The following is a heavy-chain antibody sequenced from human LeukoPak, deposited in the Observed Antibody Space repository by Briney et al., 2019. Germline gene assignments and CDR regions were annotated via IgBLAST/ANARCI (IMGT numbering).Heavy chain of an antibody. D-gene: IGHD3-3*01. V-gene: IGHV4-61*01. CDR2: IYYSGST. CDR3: AREDYDSSNFDY. J-gene: IGHJ4*02. CDR1: GGSVSSGSYY. Sequence: PSETLSLTCTVSGGSVSSGSYYWSWIRQPPGKGLEWIGYIYYSGSTNYNPSLKSRVTISVDTSKNQFSLKLSSVTAADTAVYYCAREDYDSSNFDYWGQGTPVTVSS.